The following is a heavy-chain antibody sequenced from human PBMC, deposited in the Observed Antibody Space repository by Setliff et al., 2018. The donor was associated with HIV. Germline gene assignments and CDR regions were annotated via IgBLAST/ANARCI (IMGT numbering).Heavy chain of an antibody. CDR2: IYYSGST. Sequence: SETLSLTCTVSGGSISSYYWSWIRQPPGKGLEWIGYIYYSGSTNYNPSLKSRVTISVDTSKNQFSLKLSSVTAADTAVYYCARLTRILTGGNWFDPWGQGTLVTVSS. CDR3: ARLTRILTGGNWFDP. D-gene: IGHD3-9*01. J-gene: IGHJ5*02. V-gene: IGHV4-59*01. CDR1: GGSISSYY.